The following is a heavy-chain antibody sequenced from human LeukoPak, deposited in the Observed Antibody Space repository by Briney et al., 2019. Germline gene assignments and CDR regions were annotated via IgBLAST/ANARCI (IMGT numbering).Heavy chain of an antibody. CDR1: GFTFSGYS. D-gene: IGHD6-6*01. CDR2: ISISSSTI. Sequence: GGSLRLSCAASGFTFSGYSMNWVRQAPGKGLEWVSYISISSSTIYYADSVKGRFTISRDNAKNSLYLQMNSLRAEDTAVYYCAKVRTAAHYWGQGTLVTVSS. J-gene: IGHJ4*02. V-gene: IGHV3-48*01. CDR3: AKVRTAAHY.